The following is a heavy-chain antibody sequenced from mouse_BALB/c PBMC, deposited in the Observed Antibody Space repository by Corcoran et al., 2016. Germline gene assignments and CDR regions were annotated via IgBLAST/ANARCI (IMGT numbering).Heavy chain of an antibody. CDR3: ASSSTAGAMDY. D-gene: IGHD1-2*01. V-gene: IGHV1-9*01. Sequence: QVQLQQSGAELMKPGASVKISCKVTGYTFSSYWIEWVKQRPGHGLEWIGEILPGSGSTNYNEKFKGKATFTADTSSNTAYMQLSSLTSEDSAVYYCASSSTAGAMDYWGQGTSVTVSS. CDR1: GYTFSSYW. CDR2: ILPGSGST. J-gene: IGHJ4*01.